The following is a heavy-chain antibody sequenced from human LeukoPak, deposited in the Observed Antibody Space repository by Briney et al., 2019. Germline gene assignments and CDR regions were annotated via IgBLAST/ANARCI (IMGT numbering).Heavy chain of an antibody. CDR3: AREGITAFDY. D-gene: IGHD5-18*01. V-gene: IGHV4-30-4*01. CDR2: IYYSGST. J-gene: IGHJ4*02. Sequence: SETLSHTCTVSGGSISSGDYYWSWIRQPPGKGLEWIGYIYYSGSTYYNPSLKSRVTISVDTSKNQFSLKLSSVTAADTAVYYCAREGITAFDYWGQGTLVTVSS. CDR1: GGSISSGDYY.